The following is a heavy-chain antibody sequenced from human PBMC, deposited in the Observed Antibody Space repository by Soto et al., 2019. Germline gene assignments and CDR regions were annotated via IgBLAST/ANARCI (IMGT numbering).Heavy chain of an antibody. CDR3: ARDDSSGYDLPLDY. V-gene: IGHV3-30-3*01. CDR2: ISYDGSNK. J-gene: IGHJ4*02. Sequence: QVQLVESGGGVVQHGRSLRLSCAASGFTFSSYAMHWVRQAPGKGLEWMAVISYDGSNKYYADSVKGRFTISRDNSKNTLYLEMNSLRDADTAVYYCARDDSSGYDLPLDYWGQGTLVTVSS. CDR1: GFTFSSYA. D-gene: IGHD3-22*01.